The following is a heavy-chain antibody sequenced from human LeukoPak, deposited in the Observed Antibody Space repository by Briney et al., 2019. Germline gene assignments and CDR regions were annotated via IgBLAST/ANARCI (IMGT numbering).Heavy chain of an antibody. CDR2: ISYSGTT. D-gene: IGHD6-6*01. CDR3: ARDFSSSSTVYYYYYMDV. CDR1: GGSISTYY. Sequence: PSETPSLTCTVSGGSISTYYWGWVRQPPGKGLEWIGTISYSGTTYYSPSLKSRVTISLDTSKNQFSLKLSSVTAADTAIYYCARDFSSSSTVYYYYYMDVWGKGTTVTVSS. V-gene: IGHV4-39*07. J-gene: IGHJ6*03.